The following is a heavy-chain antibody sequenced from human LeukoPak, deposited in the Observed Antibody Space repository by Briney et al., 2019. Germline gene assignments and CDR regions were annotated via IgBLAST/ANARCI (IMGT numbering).Heavy chain of an antibody. Sequence: GGSLRLSCAASGFTFSSYSMNWVRQAPGKGLEWVSYISSSSSTIYYADSVKGRFTISRDDAKNSLYLQMNSLRAEDTAVYFCAKWGCSGGSCYPFAYWGQGTLVTVSS. J-gene: IGHJ4*02. D-gene: IGHD2-15*01. CDR3: AKWGCSGGSCYPFAY. CDR2: ISSSSSTI. CDR1: GFTFSSYS. V-gene: IGHV3-48*01.